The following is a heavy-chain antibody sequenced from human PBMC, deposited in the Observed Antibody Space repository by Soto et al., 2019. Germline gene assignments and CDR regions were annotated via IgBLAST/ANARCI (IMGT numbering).Heavy chain of an antibody. Sequence: ASVKVSCKGSGGTFNRYTISWVRQAPGQGLEWMGWISAYNGNTNYAQKLQGRVTMTTDTSTSTAYMELRSLRSDDTAVYYCAREAGKEDYWGQGTLVTVSS. D-gene: IGHD6-19*01. CDR1: GGTFNRYT. CDR2: ISAYNGNT. J-gene: IGHJ4*02. V-gene: IGHV1-18*01. CDR3: AREAGKEDY.